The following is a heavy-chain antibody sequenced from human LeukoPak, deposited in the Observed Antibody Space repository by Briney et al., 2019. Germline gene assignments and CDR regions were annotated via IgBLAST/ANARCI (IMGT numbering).Heavy chain of an antibody. CDR2: ISSSGSTI. V-gene: IGHV3-48*03. CDR1: GFTFSSYE. Sequence: PGGSLRLSCAASGFTFSSYEMNWVRQAPGKGLQWVSYISSSGSTIYYADSVKGRFTISRDNAKNSLYLQMNSLRVEDTAVYYCASPSDCSGGSCYWRAFDIWGQGTMVTVSS. CDR3: ASPSDCSGGSCYWRAFDI. D-gene: IGHD2-15*01. J-gene: IGHJ3*02.